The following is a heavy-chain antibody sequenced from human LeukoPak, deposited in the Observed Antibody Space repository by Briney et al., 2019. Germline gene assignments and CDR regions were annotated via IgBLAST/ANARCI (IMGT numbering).Heavy chain of an antibody. CDR2: IRYDGSNK. CDR1: GFTFSSYG. Sequence: PGGSLRLSCAASGFTFSSYGMHWVRQAPGKGLEWVAFIRYDGSNKYYADSVKGRFTISRDNFKNTLYLQMNSLRAEDTAVYYCARDPSGSPWDGGAFDIWGQGTMVTVSS. V-gene: IGHV3-30*02. CDR3: ARDPSGSPWDGGAFDI. J-gene: IGHJ3*02. D-gene: IGHD1-26*01.